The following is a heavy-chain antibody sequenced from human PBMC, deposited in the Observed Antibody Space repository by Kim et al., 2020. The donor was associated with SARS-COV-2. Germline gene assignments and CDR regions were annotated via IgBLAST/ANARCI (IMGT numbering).Heavy chain of an antibody. V-gene: IGHV1-24*01. CDR2: FDPEEDET. J-gene: IGHJ4*02. CDR3: ATGVRRYTTSWYERVPIDS. Sequence: ASVKVSCKVSGYTLTDLPLHWVRQAPGRGLEWMGSFDPEEDETIYAQSFQGRVAMTEDASTDTAYMELSRLRSEDTAVYFCATGVRRYTTSWYERVPIDSWGQGTLVTVSS. D-gene: IGHD5-12*01. CDR1: GYTLTDLP.